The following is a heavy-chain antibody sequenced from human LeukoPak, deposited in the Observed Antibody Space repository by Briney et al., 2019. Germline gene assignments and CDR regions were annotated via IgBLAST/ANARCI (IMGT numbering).Heavy chain of an antibody. CDR2: IIPIFGTA. CDR3: ARDAPSDVVVPAALKYYYYGMDV. D-gene: IGHD2-2*01. CDR1: GGAFSSYA. J-gene: IGHJ6*02. V-gene: IGHV1-69*13. Sequence: SVKVSCKASGGAFSSYAISWVRQAPGQGLEWMGGIIPIFGTANYAQKFQGRVTITADESTSTAYMELSSLRSEDTAVYYCARDAPSDVVVPAALKYYYYGMDVWGQGTTVTVSS.